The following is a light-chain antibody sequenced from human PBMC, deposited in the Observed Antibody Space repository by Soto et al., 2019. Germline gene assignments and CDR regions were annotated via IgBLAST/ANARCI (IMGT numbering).Light chain of an antibody. V-gene: IGKV1-39*01. J-gene: IGKJ1*01. CDR3: QRYATYSPT. CDR2: AAS. Sequence: DIQMTQSPSSLSASVGDRVTITCRASQSISSYLNWYQQKPGKAPKLLIYAASSLQSGVPSSFSGSGSGTEFTLTISSLQPDDFATYYCQRYATYSPTFGQGTKVDIK. CDR1: QSISSY.